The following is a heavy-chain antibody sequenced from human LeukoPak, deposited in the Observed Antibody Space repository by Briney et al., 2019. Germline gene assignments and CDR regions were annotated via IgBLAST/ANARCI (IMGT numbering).Heavy chain of an antibody. CDR3: AKLFDSGTYNNFFHY. CDR2: ITATSSST. V-gene: IGHV3-23*01. D-gene: IGHD3-10*01. Sequence: PGGSLRLSCAASGFTFSSYAMSWVRQAPGKGLEWVSAITATSSSTYDADSVQGRFTISRDNPKNTLFLQMNSLRPEDTAIYYCAKLFDSGTYNNFFHYWGQGTLVTVSS. J-gene: IGHJ4*02. CDR1: GFTFSSYA.